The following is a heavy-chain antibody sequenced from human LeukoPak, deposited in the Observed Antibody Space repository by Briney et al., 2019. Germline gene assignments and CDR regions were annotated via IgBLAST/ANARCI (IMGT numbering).Heavy chain of an antibody. Sequence: SETLSLTCTVSGGSISSYYWSWIRQPPGNGLEWIGYIYYSGSTNYNPSLKSRVTISVDTSKNQFSLKLSSVTAADTAVYYCARTAGLHAFDIWGQGTMVTVSS. J-gene: IGHJ3*02. CDR1: GGSISSYY. CDR2: IYYSGST. D-gene: IGHD6-13*01. CDR3: ARTAGLHAFDI. V-gene: IGHV4-59*08.